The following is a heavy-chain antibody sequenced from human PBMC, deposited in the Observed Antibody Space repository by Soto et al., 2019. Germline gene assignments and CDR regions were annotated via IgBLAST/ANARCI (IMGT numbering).Heavy chain of an antibody. Sequence: PSETLSLTCAVYGGSFSGYYWSWIRQPPGKGLEWIGEINHSGSTNYNPSLKSRVTISVDTSKNQFSLKLSSVTAADTAVYYCARGLLANDLVVVPAALLDFWGQGTLVPVSA. V-gene: IGHV4-34*01. CDR2: INHSGST. CDR1: GGSFSGYY. CDR3: ARGLLANDLVVVPAALLDF. J-gene: IGHJ4*02. D-gene: IGHD2-2*02.